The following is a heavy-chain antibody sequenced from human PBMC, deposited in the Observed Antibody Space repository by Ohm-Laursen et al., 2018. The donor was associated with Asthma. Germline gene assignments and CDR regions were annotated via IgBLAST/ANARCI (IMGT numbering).Heavy chain of an antibody. CDR1: GFTFSTYW. Sequence: SLRLSCTASGFTFSTYWMSWVRQAPGKGLEWVANTNEDGSEIYYVDSVKGRFTISRDNAKNSLYLQMNSLRVEDTAVYYCARDLIAAAGPDYYYYGMDVWGQGTTVTVSS. CDR2: TNEDGSEI. CDR3: ARDLIAAAGPDYYYYGMDV. J-gene: IGHJ6*02. D-gene: IGHD6-13*01. V-gene: IGHV3-7*01.